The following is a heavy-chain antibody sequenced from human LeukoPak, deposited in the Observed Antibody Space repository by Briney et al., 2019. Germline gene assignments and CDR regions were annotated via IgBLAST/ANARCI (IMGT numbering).Heavy chain of an antibody. D-gene: IGHD4-17*01. CDR3: SRDPNGDYVGAFDFQR. J-gene: IGHJ1*01. Sequence: GGSLRLSCVVSGFTFSTYAMTWVRQAPGRGLEWVSSIRGSVGGTYYADSVRGRSTISRDNSKNTLYLQMNSLRAEDTAIYYCSRDPNGDYVGAFDFQRWGQGTLVTVSS. CDR1: GFTFSTYA. V-gene: IGHV3-23*01. CDR2: IRGSVGGT.